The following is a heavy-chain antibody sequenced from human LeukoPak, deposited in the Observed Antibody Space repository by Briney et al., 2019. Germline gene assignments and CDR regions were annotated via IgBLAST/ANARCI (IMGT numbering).Heavy chain of an antibody. Sequence: GGSLRLSCAASGFPFKRFAMGWVRQAPGKGLEWVSGDRIGGTNTNCADSVKGRFTICRDESKNTLHLQIYSLRAEDTAVYYGADMVRGVFVCGMDLWGQGTTVTVSS. CDR1: GFPFKRFA. D-gene: IGHD3-10*01. CDR3: ADMVRGVFVCGMDL. J-gene: IGHJ6*02. CDR2: DRIGGTNT. V-gene: IGHV3-23*01.